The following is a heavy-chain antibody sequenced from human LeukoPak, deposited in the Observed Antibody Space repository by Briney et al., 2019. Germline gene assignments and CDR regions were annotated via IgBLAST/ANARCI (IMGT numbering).Heavy chain of an antibody. Sequence: SETLSLTCTVSGGSISSGDYYWTWIRQHPGKGLEWIGYIYYSGSTYYNPSLKCRVTISLYRSRNQFSLNLNSVTAADTAVYYCARGRRLSLFDGWGRGTLVTVSS. CDR3: ARGRRLSLFDG. J-gene: IGHJ4*02. V-gene: IGHV4-31*03. CDR1: GGSISSGDYY. CDR2: IYYSGST.